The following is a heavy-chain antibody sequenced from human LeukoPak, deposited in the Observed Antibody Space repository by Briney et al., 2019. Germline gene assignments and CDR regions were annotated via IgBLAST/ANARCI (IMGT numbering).Heavy chain of an antibody. CDR3: ASSRDAFDI. D-gene: IGHD3-10*01. J-gene: IGHJ3*02. CDR1: GLTFGDYT. CDR2: ISRNGAAT. Sequence: GGSLRLSCEASGLTFGDYTMHWVRQAPGKGLEWVSLISRNGAATKYADSVRGRFTVSRDNSKNSLFLQMNSLSTEDTAMYYCASSRDAFDIWGQGTMVTVSS. V-gene: IGHV3-43*01.